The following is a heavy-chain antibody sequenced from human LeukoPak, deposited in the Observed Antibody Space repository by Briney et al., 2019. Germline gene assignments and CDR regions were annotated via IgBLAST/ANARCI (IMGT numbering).Heavy chain of an antibody. V-gene: IGHV4-61*02. CDR1: GGSISSGSYY. Sequence: SQTLSLTCTVSGGSISSGSYYWSWIRQPAGKGLEWIVRIYTSGSTNYNPSLKSRVTISVDTSKNQFSLKLSSVTAADTAVYYCARRRGSGYGDWFDPWGQGTLVTVSS. D-gene: IGHD3-3*01. CDR3: ARRRGSGYGDWFDP. CDR2: IYTSGST. J-gene: IGHJ5*02.